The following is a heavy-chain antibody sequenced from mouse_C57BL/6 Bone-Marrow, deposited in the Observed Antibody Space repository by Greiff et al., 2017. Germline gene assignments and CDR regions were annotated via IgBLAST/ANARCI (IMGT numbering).Heavy chain of an antibody. CDR2: IDPSDSYT. CDR1: GYTFTSYW. J-gene: IGHJ4*01. D-gene: IGHD2-2*01. V-gene: IGHV1-69*01. Sequence: VQLQQPGAELVMPGASVKLSCKASGYTFTSYWMHWVKQRPGQGLEWIGKIDPSDSYTNYNQKFKGKFTLTVDKSSSTAYMQLSSLTSEDSAVYYCARDYGYEGGYAMDYWCQGTSVTVSS. CDR3: ARDYGYEGGYAMDY.